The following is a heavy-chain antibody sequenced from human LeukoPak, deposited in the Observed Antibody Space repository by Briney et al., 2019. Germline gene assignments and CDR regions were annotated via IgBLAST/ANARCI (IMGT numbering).Heavy chain of an antibody. D-gene: IGHD6-6*01. CDR3: ARDKGTSYLSSFDY. CDR1: GFTVSSNY. CDR2: IYSGGST. V-gene: IGHV3-66*02. Sequence: GGSLRLSCAASGFTVSSNYMSWVRQAPGKGLEWVSVIYSGGSTHYADSVKGRFTISRDNSKNTLYLQMNSLRAADTAVYYCARDKGTSYLSSFDYWGQGTLVTVSS. J-gene: IGHJ4*02.